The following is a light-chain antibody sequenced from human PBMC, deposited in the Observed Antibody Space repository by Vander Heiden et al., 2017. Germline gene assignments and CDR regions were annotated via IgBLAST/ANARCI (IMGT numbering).Light chain of an antibody. J-gene: IGKJ2*01. CDR1: QSVLYSSNNKNY. CDR3: QQYASFPPT. V-gene: IGKV4-1*01. Sequence: DIVMTQSPDSLAVSLGERATINCKSSQSVLYSSNNKNYLAWYQQKPGQPPKLLIYWASTRESGVPDRFSGSGSGTDFTLTISSLQAEDVAVYYCQQYASFPPTFDQGAKLEIK. CDR2: WAS.